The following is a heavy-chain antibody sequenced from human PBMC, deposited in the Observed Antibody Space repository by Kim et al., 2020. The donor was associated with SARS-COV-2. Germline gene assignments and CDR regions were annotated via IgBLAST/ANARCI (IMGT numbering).Heavy chain of an antibody. V-gene: IGHV5-51*01. D-gene: IGHD6-19*01. Sequence: PSFQGRVTISADKSISTAYLQWSSLKASDTAMYYCARGAIAVAGPNDYWGQGTLVTVSS. CDR3: ARGAIAVAGPNDY. J-gene: IGHJ4*02.